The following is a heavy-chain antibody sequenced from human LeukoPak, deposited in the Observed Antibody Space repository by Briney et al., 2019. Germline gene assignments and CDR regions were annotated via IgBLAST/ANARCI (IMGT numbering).Heavy chain of an antibody. CDR1: GFTFNRYW. Sequence: GGSLRLSCAASGFTFNRYWMSWVRQAPGKGLEWVANIKQDGSEKYYVDSVKGRFTFSRDNAKNSLYLQMNSLRAEDTAIYHCARISFGSGSWVFDYWGQGTLVTVSS. V-gene: IGHV3-7*01. CDR3: ARISFGSGSWVFDY. J-gene: IGHJ4*02. D-gene: IGHD6-13*01. CDR2: IKQDGSEK.